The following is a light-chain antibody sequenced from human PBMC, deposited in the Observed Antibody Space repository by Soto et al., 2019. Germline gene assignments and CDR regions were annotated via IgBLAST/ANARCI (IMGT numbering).Light chain of an antibody. V-gene: IGKV3-20*01. CDR3: QQYGSSPPGRWT. Sequence: EIVLTQSPGTLSLSPGERATLSCRASQSVSSSYLAWYQQKPGQAPRLLIYGASSRATGIPDRFSGSGSGTDFTLTISRLEPEDFAVYYCQQYGSSPPGRWTFGQGTKVDIK. CDR1: QSVSSSY. CDR2: GAS. J-gene: IGKJ1*01.